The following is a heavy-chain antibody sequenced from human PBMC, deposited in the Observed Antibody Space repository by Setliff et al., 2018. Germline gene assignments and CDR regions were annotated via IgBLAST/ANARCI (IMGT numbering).Heavy chain of an antibody. V-gene: IGHV4-61*09. CDR1: GDSISSRTHY. CDR2: VYTSWST. Sequence: SETLSLTCTVSGDSISSRTHYWSWIRQPAGKGLEWIGQVYTSWSTNYNPSLKSRVTISLDTSKNQFSLNLSSLTAADTAVYYCARVSGFQYMDVWGKGTSVTVSS. CDR3: ARVSGFQYMDV. J-gene: IGHJ6*03. D-gene: IGHD3-3*01.